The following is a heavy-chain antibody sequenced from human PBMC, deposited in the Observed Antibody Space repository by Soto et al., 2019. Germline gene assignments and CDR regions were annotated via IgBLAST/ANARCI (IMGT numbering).Heavy chain of an antibody. CDR1: GDSISNSRFY. CDR3: ARGLITGSHYSGGWYYFDS. V-gene: IGHV4-39*07. Sequence: SETLSLTCSVSGDSISNSRFYWAWIRQPPGEGLEWIGSIYHTGNAYYNPSLKSRVTISVHTSNSQFSLELSSVTAADTAVYYCARGLITGSHYSGGWYYFDSWGQGTQVTVSS. D-gene: IGHD6-19*01. CDR2: IYHTGNA. J-gene: IGHJ4*02.